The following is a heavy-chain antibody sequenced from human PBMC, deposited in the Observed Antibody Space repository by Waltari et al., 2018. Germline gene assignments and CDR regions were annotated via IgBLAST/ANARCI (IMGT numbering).Heavy chain of an antibody. Sequence: QVQLVESGGGVVKPGRSLRLSCAASGFTFSSYGMHWVRQAPGKGLEWVAVIWYDGSNKYYADSVKGRFTISRDNSKNTLYLQMNSLRAEDTAMYYCAKLAAAGLDDAFDIWGQGTMVTVSS. CDR1: GFTFSSYG. J-gene: IGHJ3*02. V-gene: IGHV3-33*08. CDR3: AKLAAAGLDDAFDI. CDR2: IWYDGSNK. D-gene: IGHD6-13*01.